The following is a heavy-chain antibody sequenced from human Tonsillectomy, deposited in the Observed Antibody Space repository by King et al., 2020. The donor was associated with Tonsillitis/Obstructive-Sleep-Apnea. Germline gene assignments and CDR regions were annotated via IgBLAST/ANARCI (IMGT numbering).Heavy chain of an antibody. J-gene: IGHJ5*02. D-gene: IGHD3-16*02. CDR1: GGTFSSYA. Sequence: QLVQSGAEVKKPGSSMKVSCKASGGTFSSYAISWVRQAPGQGLEWMGGIIPIVGIPNYAQKLQGRVMITADKSTSTAYMELSILSSEDTAVYYCAGRYTAGNWFDPWGQGTLVTVSS. CDR2: IIPIVGIP. CDR3: AGRYTAGNWFDP. V-gene: IGHV1-69*10.